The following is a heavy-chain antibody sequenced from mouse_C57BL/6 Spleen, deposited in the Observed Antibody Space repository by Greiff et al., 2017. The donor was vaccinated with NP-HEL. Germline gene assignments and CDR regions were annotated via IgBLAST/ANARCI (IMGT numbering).Heavy chain of an antibody. J-gene: IGHJ4*01. CDR1: GYTFTSYT. D-gene: IGHD1-1*01. CDR2: INPSSGYT. V-gene: IGHV1-4*01. CDR3: ARKTTVVASNYYAMDY. Sequence: VQLQQSGAELARPGASVKMSCKASGYTFTSYTMHWVKQRPGQGLEWIGYINPSSGYTKYNQKFKDKATLTADKSSSTAYMQLSSLTSEDSAVYYCARKTTVVASNYYAMDYWGQGTSVTVSS.